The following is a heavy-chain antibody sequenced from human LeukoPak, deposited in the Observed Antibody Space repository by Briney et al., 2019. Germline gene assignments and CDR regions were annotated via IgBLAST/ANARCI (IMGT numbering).Heavy chain of an antibody. V-gene: IGHV3-7*05. Sequence: GGPLRLSCAASGFTFGTYWMSWVRQAPGKGLEWVANIKQDGSESYYVDSVKGRFTISRDNAKNSLYLQMNSLRAEDTAVFYCATERWGSSSWDYWGQGTLVTVSS. CDR3: ATERWGSSSWDY. J-gene: IGHJ4*02. D-gene: IGHD6-13*01. CDR1: GFTFGTYW. CDR2: IKQDGSES.